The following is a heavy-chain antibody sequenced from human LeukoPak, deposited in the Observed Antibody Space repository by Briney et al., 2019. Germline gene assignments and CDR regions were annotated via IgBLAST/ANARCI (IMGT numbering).Heavy chain of an antibody. V-gene: IGHV4-59*01. CDR2: IYYSGST. Sequence: SETLSLTCTVSGGSISSYYWRWIRQPPGKGLEWIGYIYYSGSTNYNPSLKSRVTISVDTSKNQFSLKLSSVTAADTAVYYCARGVAVAGYAFDIWGQGTMVTVSS. D-gene: IGHD6-19*01. J-gene: IGHJ3*02. CDR1: GGSISSYY. CDR3: ARGVAVAGYAFDI.